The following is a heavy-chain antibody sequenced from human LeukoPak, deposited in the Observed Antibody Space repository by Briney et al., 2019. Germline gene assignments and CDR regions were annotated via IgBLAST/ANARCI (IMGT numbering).Heavy chain of an antibody. CDR3: TRSPFDNISTFDD. V-gene: IGHV3-49*03. J-gene: IGHJ4*02. D-gene: IGHD3-3*02. Sequence: PGGSLRLSCTASAFTFGDYAMTWFRQAPGKGLEWVGFIRSKAYGGTTEYAASVKGRFTISRDDSKRIAYLQMNSLKTEDTAVYYCTRSPFDNISTFDDWGQGTLVTVSS. CDR1: AFTFGDYA. CDR2: IRSKAYGGTT.